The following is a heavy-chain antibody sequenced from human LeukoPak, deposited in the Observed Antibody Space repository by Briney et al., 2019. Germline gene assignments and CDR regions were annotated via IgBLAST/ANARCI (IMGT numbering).Heavy chain of an antibody. Sequence: GGSLRLSCAASGFTFISYAIHWVRQAPGKGLEWVAVISYDGSNKYYADSVKGRFTISRDNSKNTLYLQMNSLRAEDTAVYYCAKEDVLWFGELYYFDYWGQGTLVTVSS. CDR2: ISYDGSNK. CDR1: GFTFISYA. V-gene: IGHV3-30*04. J-gene: IGHJ4*02. D-gene: IGHD3-10*01. CDR3: AKEDVLWFGELYYFDY.